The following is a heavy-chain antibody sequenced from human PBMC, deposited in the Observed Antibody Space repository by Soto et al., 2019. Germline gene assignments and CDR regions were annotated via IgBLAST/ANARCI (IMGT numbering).Heavy chain of an antibody. CDR1: GGSISSSNW. CDR2: IYHSGST. Sequence: QVQLQESGPGLVKPSGTLSLTCAVSGGSISSSNWWSWVRQPPGKGLEWIGEIYHSGSTNYNPSLKSRVTISVDKSKNQFSLKLSSVTAADTAVYYCARIPNRSGWPGYYYYGMDVWGQGTTVTVSS. V-gene: IGHV4-4*02. CDR3: ARIPNRSGWPGYYYYGMDV. J-gene: IGHJ6*02. D-gene: IGHD6-19*01.